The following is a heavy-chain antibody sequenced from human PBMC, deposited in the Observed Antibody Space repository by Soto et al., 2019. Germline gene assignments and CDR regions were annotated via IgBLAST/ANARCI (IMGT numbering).Heavy chain of an antibody. CDR2: IGGSGGRP. CDR3: AKIAEAVAGTVYGY. V-gene: IGHV3-23*01. D-gene: IGHD6-19*01. J-gene: IGHJ4*02. CDR1: GFTFSNYA. Sequence: PVGSLRLSCAASGFTFSNYAMGWVRQAPGKGLAWVSSIGGSGGRPHYGDSVQGRFTISRDNSRNTLYLQMNSLRAEDTAVYYCAKIAEAVAGTVYGYWGRGALVTVS.